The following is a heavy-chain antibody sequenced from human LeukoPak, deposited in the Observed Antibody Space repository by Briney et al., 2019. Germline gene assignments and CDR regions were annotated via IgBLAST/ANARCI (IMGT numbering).Heavy chain of an antibody. V-gene: IGHV1-69*05. J-gene: IGHJ3*02. CDR2: IIPIFGTA. D-gene: IGHD4-23*01. CDR3: ASPYLVTGYAFDI. Sequence: GGIIPIFGTANYAQEFQGRVTITTDESTSTAYMELSSLRSEDTAVYYCASPYLVTGYAFDIWGQGTMVTVSS.